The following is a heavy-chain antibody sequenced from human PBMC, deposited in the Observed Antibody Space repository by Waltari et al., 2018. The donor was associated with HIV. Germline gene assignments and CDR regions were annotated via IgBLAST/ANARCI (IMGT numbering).Heavy chain of an antibody. Sequence: EVQLLESGGGLVQPGGSLRLSRAASGLTFSSFALSRVRQAPGKGQEWGAAISGSGGSTDYADSVKCRFTISRDNSKNTLYLQMNSLRAEDTAVYYCAKGHYDFWSGSYYYGMDVWGQGTTVTVSS. CDR3: AKGHYDFWSGSYYYGMDV. D-gene: IGHD3-3*01. CDR1: GLTFSSFA. J-gene: IGHJ6*02. CDR2: ISGSGGST. V-gene: IGHV3-23*01.